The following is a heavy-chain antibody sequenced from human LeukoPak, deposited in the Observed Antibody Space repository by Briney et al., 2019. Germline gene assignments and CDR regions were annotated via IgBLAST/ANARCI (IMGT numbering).Heavy chain of an antibody. V-gene: IGHV3-21*01. Sequence: GGSLRLSCAASGFTFSTFSMNWVRQAPGKGLEWVSSISGRSNYIFYADSVKGRFTISGDNAENSLYLLLNSLRVEDTAVYYCARGSTLGSCTSSSCHNWFDPWGQGTLVTVSS. CDR2: ISGRSNYI. CDR3: ARGSTLGSCTSSSCHNWFDP. CDR1: GFTFSTFS. D-gene: IGHD2-2*01. J-gene: IGHJ5*02.